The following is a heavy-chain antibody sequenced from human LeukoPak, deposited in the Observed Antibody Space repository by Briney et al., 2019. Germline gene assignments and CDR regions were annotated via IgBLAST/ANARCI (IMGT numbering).Heavy chain of an antibody. J-gene: IGHJ6*03. CDR1: GGSFSGYY. D-gene: IGHD5-12*01. CDR2: INHSGST. V-gene: IGHV4-34*01. Sequence: SETLSLTCAVYGGSFSGYYWSWIRQPPGKGLEWIGEINHSGSTNYNPPLKSRVTISVDTSKNQFSLKLSSVTAADTAVYYCARERGGGYSGYDFYYYYMDVWGKGTTVTVSS. CDR3: ARERGGGYSGYDFYYYYMDV.